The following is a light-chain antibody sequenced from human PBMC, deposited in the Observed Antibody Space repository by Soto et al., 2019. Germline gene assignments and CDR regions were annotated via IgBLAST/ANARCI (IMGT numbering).Light chain of an antibody. V-gene: IGKV3-15*01. Sequence: EIVMTQSPATLSVSPGERATLSCRASRSVSSNLAWYQQKPGQAPRLLMYGASTRATGIPARFSGSGSGTEFTLTISSLQPEDSATYYCRQSYTVPYTFGQGTKLEVK. CDR2: GAS. CDR3: RQSYTVPYT. J-gene: IGKJ2*01. CDR1: RSVSSN.